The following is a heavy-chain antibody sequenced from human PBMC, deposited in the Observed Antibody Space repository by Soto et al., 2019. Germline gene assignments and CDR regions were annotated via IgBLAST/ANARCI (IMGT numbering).Heavy chain of an antibody. CDR3: ARSIVGATLVDY. CDR2: INPSGGST. J-gene: IGHJ4*02. D-gene: IGHD1-26*01. V-gene: IGHV1-46*01. Sequence: ASVKVSCKASGYAFTSYYMHWVRQAPGQGLEWMGIINPSGGSTSYAQKFQGRVTMTRDTSTSTVYMELSSLRSEDTAVYYCARSIVGATLVDYWGQGTLVTVSS. CDR1: GYAFTSYY.